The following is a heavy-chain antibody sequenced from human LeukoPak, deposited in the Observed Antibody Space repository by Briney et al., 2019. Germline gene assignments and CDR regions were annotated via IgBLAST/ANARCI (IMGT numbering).Heavy chain of an antibody. CDR2: INPDGDGM. V-gene: IGHV3-7*01. Sequence: GGSLRLSCTASGFTFSRSWMNWIRRAPGKGLEWVANINPDGDGMRFADSVKGRFTMSRDNAQSSLHLQMNSLRVEDTAFYYCAAWADRGYSYWGQGVLVTVSS. J-gene: IGHJ4*02. CDR3: AAWADRGYSY. D-gene: IGHD5-12*01. CDR1: GFTFSRSW.